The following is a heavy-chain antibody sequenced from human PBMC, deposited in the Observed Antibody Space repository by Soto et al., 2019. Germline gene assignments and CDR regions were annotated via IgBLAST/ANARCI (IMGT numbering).Heavy chain of an antibody. CDR1: GFTFGTYW. CDR3: AREPAVVPFDY. V-gene: IGHV3-7*01. D-gene: IGHD2-2*01. CDR2: IKQDASEK. J-gene: IGHJ4*02. Sequence: EVQLVESGGGLVQPGGSLRLSCAASGFTFGTYWMSWVRQAPGKGLEWVANIKQDASEKHYVDSVEGRFTISRDNAKNSLFLHINSLKTEDTAVYYCAREPAVVPFDYWGQGALVTVSS.